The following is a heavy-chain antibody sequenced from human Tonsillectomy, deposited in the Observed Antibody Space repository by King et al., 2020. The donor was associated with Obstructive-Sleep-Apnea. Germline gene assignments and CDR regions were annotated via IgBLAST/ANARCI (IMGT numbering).Heavy chain of an antibody. Sequence: VQLVESGGGLVQPGGSLRLSCAASGFTFSSSAMSWVRQAPGKGLEWVSTISRNGTPYYADSVKGRFTISRDNSKNTLYLQMNSLRAEDKAVYYCAGMGGDCCWHVYYYAMDVWGQGTTVTVSS. J-gene: IGHJ6*02. CDR1: GFTFSSSA. CDR2: ISRNGTP. D-gene: IGHD2-21*02. CDR3: AGMGGDCCWHVYYYAMDV. V-gene: IGHV3-23*04.